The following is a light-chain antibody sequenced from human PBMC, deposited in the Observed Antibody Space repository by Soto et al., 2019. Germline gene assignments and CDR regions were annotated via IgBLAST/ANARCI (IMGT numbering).Light chain of an antibody. CDR2: DVS. CDR1: SSDVGGYNY. J-gene: IGLJ1*01. V-gene: IGLV2-14*01. CDR3: SSYTRSSTLYV. Sequence: QCVLTQPASVSGSPLQSITISCTGTSSDVGGYNYVSWYQQHPGKAPKLMIYDVSNRPSGVSNRFSGSKSGNTASLTISGLQAEDEADYYCSSYTRSSTLYVFGTGTKVSVL.